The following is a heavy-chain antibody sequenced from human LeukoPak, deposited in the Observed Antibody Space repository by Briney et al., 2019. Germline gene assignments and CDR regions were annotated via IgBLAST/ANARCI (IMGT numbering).Heavy chain of an antibody. CDR2: IIPIFGTA. J-gene: IGHJ3*02. CDR1: GGTFSSYA. Sequence: VKVSCKASGGTFSSYAISWVRQAPGQGLEWMEGIIPIFGTANYAQKFQGRVTITTDESTSTAYMELSSLRSEDTAVYYCARGGYCSSTSCYLGAFDIWGQGTMVTVSS. D-gene: IGHD2-2*01. CDR3: ARGGYCSSTSCYLGAFDI. V-gene: IGHV1-69*13.